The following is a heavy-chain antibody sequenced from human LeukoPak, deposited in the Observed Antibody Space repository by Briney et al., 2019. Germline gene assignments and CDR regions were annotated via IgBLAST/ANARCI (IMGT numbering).Heavy chain of an antibody. V-gene: IGHV1-69*13. Sequence: SVTVSCKASGGTFSSYAISWVRQAPGQGLEWMGGIIPIFGTANYAQKFQGRVTITADESTSTAYMELSSLRSEDTAVYYCAKDQSTVVNSGSDYWGQGTLVTVSS. CDR1: GGTFSSYA. D-gene: IGHD4-23*01. J-gene: IGHJ4*02. CDR3: AKDQSTVVNSGSDY. CDR2: IIPIFGTA.